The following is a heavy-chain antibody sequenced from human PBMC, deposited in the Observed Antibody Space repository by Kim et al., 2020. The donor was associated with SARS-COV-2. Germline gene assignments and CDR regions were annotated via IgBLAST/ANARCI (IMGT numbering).Heavy chain of an antibody. V-gene: IGHV1-8*01. Sequence: ASVKVSCKASGYTFTNYDIHWVRQATGEGLEWMGWMNPKSGKTGYAQKFQGRVTMTRNTSISTAYMELSSLRSEDTAVYYCARADKCDPSRISSWLLYYYYAIDGWGQGTRVTVSS. CDR1: GYTFTNYD. J-gene: IGHJ6*02. CDR2: MNPKSGKT. D-gene: IGHD6-13*01. CDR3: ARADKCDPSRISSWLLYYYYAIDG.